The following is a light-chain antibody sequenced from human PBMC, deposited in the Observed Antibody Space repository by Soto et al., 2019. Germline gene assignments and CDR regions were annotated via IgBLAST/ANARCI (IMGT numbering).Light chain of an antibody. CDR2: GNS. Sequence: QSVLTQPPSVSGAPGQRVTISCTGSSSNIGAGYDVHWYQQLPGTAPKLLIYGNSNRPSGVPDRFSRSKSGTSASLAITGLQAEDEADYYCQSYDSSLKVFGTGTKLTVL. CDR3: QSYDSSLKV. CDR1: SSNIGAGYD. V-gene: IGLV1-40*01. J-gene: IGLJ1*01.